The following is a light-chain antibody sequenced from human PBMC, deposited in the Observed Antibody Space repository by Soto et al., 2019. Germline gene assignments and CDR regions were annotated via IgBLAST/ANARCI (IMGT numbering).Light chain of an antibody. Sequence: DIQMTQSPPTLSASVGDRVTVTCRASQSISTWLAWYQQKPGKAPKLLISKASSLESGVPSRFSGTGSGTEFTLTISSLQPDDFATYYCQEYNSNSGTFGQGTKVEIK. V-gene: IGKV1-5*03. CDR1: QSISTW. CDR3: QEYNSNSGT. J-gene: IGKJ1*01. CDR2: KAS.